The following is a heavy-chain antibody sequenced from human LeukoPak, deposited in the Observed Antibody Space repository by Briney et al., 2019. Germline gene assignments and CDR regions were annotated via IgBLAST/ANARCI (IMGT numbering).Heavy chain of an antibody. J-gene: IGHJ4*02. D-gene: IGHD3-10*01. V-gene: IGHV3-64D*06. Sequence: GGSLRLSCSASGFTFASYAMYWDRQAPGKGLEYVSAIGSSGDNTHYADSVKGRFTISRDNSKNTLYLQMSSLRAEDTAVYYCVKGSAYFYGSGTHFDYWGQGTLVTVSS. CDR2: IGSSGDNT. CDR3: VKGSAYFYGSGTHFDY. CDR1: GFTFASYA.